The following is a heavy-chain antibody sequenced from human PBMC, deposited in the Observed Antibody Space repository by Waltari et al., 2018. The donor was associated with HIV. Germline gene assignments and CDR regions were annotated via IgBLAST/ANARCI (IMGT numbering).Heavy chain of an antibody. J-gene: IGHJ4*02. CDR1: GASFISRNYY. CDR2: FYHSGAT. V-gene: IGHV4-39*01. CDR3: ATTAFYYESSGFF. Sequence: QLQLQESGPSLVKPSATLSLTCHVSGASFISRNYYWGWIRQPPGKGLEWIGSFYHSGATYYNPSLKSRVAIFVDVSKNQFSLEVSSVTAADTAIYYCATTAFYYESSGFFWGQGALVSVSA. D-gene: IGHD3-22*01.